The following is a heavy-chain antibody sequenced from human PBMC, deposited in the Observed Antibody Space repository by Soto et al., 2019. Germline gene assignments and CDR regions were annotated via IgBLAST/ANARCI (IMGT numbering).Heavy chain of an antibody. CDR3: ARGFFRPPSSPCFDY. CDR2: INPIFGTA. D-gene: IGHD6-6*01. V-gene: IGHV1-69*06. Sequence: GASVKVSCKASGGTFSSYAISWVRQAPGQGLEWMGGINPIFGTANYSPSFQGQVTISVDKSITTAYLQRSSLKASDTAMYYCARGFFRPPSSPCFDYWGLGTLVTVSS. J-gene: IGHJ4*02. CDR1: GGTFSSYA.